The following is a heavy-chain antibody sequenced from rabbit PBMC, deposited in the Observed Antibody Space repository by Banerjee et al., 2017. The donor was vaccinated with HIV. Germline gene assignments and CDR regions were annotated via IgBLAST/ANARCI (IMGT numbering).Heavy chain of an antibody. V-gene: IGHV1S45*01. CDR2: INTSSGNT. J-gene: IGHJ4*01. Sequence: QEQLEESGGGLVKPGRSLTLTCTASGFSFSDKYVMCWVRQAPGKGLEWIACINTSSGNTVYATWAKGRFTISKTSSTTVTLQMTSLTAADTATYFCARENDVYGAYMALWGPGTLVTVS. CDR3: ARENDVYGAYMAL. CDR1: GFSFSDKYV. D-gene: IGHD2-1*01.